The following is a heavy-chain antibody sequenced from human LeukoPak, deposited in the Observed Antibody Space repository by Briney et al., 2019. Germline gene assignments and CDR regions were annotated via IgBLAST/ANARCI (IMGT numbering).Heavy chain of an antibody. CDR2: IYYSGST. CDR1: GGSISSYY. D-gene: IGHD1-26*01. J-gene: IGHJ4*02. Sequence: ASETLSLTCTVSGGSISSYYWSWIRQAPGKGLEWIGYIYYSGSTNYNPSLKSRVTISVDTSKNQFSLKLSSVTAADTAVYYCARFPVGATPDIDYWGQGTLVTVSS. V-gene: IGHV4-59*08. CDR3: ARFPVGATPDIDY.